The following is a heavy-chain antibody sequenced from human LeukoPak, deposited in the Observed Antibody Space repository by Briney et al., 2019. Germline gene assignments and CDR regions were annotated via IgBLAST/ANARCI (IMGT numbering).Heavy chain of an antibody. CDR1: GFTFSSYS. V-gene: IGHV3-21*04. CDR2: ISSSSSYI. Sequence: GGSLRLSCAASGFTFSSYSMNWVRQAPGKGLEWVSSISSSSSYIYYADSVKGRFTISRDSSKNTLYLQMNSLRAEDTAVYYCVKGGGNVRRYFEYWGQGTLVTVSS. D-gene: IGHD4-23*01. J-gene: IGHJ4*02. CDR3: VKGGGNVRRYFEY.